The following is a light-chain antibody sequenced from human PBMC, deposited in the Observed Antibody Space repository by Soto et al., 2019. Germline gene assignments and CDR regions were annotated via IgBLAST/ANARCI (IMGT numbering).Light chain of an antibody. Sequence: QCALTQPPSASGSPGQSVTISCTGTSSDVGAYNYVSWYQQYPGKAPKLMIYEVSKRPSGVPDRFSGSKSGNTASLTVSGLHADDEADYYCSSYAGSNNFVVFGGGTKVTVL. CDR1: SSDVGAYNY. V-gene: IGLV2-8*01. CDR2: EVS. J-gene: IGLJ2*01. CDR3: SSYAGSNNFVV.